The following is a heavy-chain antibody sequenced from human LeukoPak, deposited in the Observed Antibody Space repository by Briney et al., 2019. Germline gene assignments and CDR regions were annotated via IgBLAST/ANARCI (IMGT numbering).Heavy chain of an antibody. Sequence: PGGSLRLSCAASGFTFSSYRMSWVRQAPGKALEWVANINQYGGDKYYVDSVKGRFTISRDNAKNSLYLQMNSLRAEDTAVYYCAKCAPYYDFWSGYYKFDYWGQGTLVTVSS. V-gene: IGHV3-7*03. D-gene: IGHD3-3*01. CDR3: AKCAPYYDFWSGYYKFDY. CDR2: INQYGGDK. CDR1: GFTFSSYR. J-gene: IGHJ4*02.